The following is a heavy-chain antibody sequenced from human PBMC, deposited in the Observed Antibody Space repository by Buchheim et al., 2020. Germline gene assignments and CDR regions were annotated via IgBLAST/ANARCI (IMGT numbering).Heavy chain of an antibody. Sequence: EVQLLESGGGLVQPGGSLRLSCAASGFTFSSHAMSWVRQAPGKGLEWVSAISGSGGSTYYADSMKGRFTISRDNSKNTLYLQMNSMRAEDTAVYYCAKGTSGSYYYYCYYGMDVWGQGTT. CDR3: AKGTSGSYYYYCYYGMDV. J-gene: IGHJ6*02. CDR1: GFTFSSHA. CDR2: ISGSGGST. V-gene: IGHV3-23*01. D-gene: IGHD1-26*01.